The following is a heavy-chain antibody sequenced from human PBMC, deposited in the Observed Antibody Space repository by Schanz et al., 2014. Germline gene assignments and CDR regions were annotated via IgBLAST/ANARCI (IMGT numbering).Heavy chain of an antibody. V-gene: IGHV1-69*04. Sequence: QVQLVQSGDEVKKPGASVKVSCKTSGYTFSDYGISWVRQAPGQGLEWMGRIIPILGIANYAQKFQGRVTNTADKSTSTAYMDLSSLRPEDTAVYYCARSNYYDNSDYYNSFDYWGQGTLVTVSS. CDR1: GYTFSDYG. J-gene: IGHJ4*02. CDR2: IIPILGIA. D-gene: IGHD3-22*01. CDR3: ARSNYYDNSDYYNSFDY.